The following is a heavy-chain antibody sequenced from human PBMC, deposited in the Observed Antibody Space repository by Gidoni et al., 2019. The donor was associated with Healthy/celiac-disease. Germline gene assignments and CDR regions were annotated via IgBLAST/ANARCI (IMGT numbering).Heavy chain of an antibody. V-gene: IGHV3-30*01. CDR1: GFTFSSYA. J-gene: IGHJ2*01. Sequence: QVQLVESGGGVVQPGRSLRLSCAASGFTFSSYAMHWVRQAPGKGREWVAVISYDGSNKYYADSVKGRFTISRDNSKNTLYLQMNSLRAEDTAVYYCAREHIASMIVVVRYFDLWGRGTLVTVSS. CDR2: ISYDGSNK. CDR3: AREHIASMIVVVRYFDL. D-gene: IGHD3-22*01.